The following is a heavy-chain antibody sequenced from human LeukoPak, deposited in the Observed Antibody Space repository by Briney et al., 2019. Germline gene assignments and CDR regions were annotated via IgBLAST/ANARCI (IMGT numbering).Heavy chain of an antibody. Sequence: ASVKVSCKASGYTLTVYYIHWVRQAPGHGREWRGRISPSRGGTDYAQKFTGRVTMTRDTSTSTAYMGLSRLTSDDTAVYYCANDRVDINYDIWKDYYMGVWGKGTTVTVSS. D-gene: IGHD3-3*01. CDR3: ANDRVDINYDIWKDYYMGV. J-gene: IGHJ6*03. V-gene: IGHV1-2*06. CDR1: GYTLTVYY. CDR2: ISPSRGGT.